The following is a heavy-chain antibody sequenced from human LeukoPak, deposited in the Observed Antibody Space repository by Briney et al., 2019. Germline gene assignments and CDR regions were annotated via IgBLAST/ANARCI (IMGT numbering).Heavy chain of an antibody. J-gene: IGHJ5*02. CDR3: AIGYWSGYSFDNWFDP. V-gene: IGHV3-30*02. CDR1: GFTFSSYG. D-gene: IGHD3-3*01. CDR2: IQYDGSNK. Sequence: PGGSLRLSCAASGFTFSSYGMHWVRQATGKWLEWVAFIQYDGSNKYYTDSVKGRFTISRDNSKNTLYLQMNSLRAEDTAVYYCAIGYWSGYSFDNWFDPWGQGTLVTVSS.